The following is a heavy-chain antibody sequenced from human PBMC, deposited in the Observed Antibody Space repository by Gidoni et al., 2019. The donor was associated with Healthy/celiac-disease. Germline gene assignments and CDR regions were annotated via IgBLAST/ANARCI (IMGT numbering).Heavy chain of an antibody. J-gene: IGHJ6*02. Sequence: QVQLVESGGGVVQPGRSLRLSCAASGFTFSSYAMHWVRQAPGKGLEWVAVISYDGSNKYYADSVKGRFTISRDNSKNTLYLQMNSLRAEDTAVYYCARDRGDGYNGDYYYYYGMDVWGQGTTVTVSS. D-gene: IGHD5-12*01. CDR1: GFTFSSYA. CDR3: ARDRGDGYNGDYYYYYGMDV. V-gene: IGHV3-30-3*01. CDR2: ISYDGSNK.